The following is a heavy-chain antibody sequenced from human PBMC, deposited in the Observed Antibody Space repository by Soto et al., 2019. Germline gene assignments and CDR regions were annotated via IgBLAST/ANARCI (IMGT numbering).Heavy chain of an antibody. D-gene: IGHD3-10*01. Sequence: QVQLQESGPGLVKPSQTLTLTCTVSDDSITGGGYFWTWIRQLPGKGLEWLGSTYYRGNTCYNPSLTSRGTISLDPSKRRVSMRVTSVTAADTASYCCARGGSGTYHVWGQGTLVIVSS. CDR2: TYYRGNT. CDR1: DDSITGGGYF. J-gene: IGHJ4*02. V-gene: IGHV4-31*02. CDR3: ARGGSGTYHV.